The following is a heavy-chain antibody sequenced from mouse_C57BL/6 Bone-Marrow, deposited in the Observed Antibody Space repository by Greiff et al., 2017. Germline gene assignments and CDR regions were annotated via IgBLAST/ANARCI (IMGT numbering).Heavy chain of an antibody. CDR2: IDPETGGT. CDR3: TRSRGYYGSSPYWYFDV. J-gene: IGHJ1*03. D-gene: IGHD1-1*01. CDR1: GYTFTDYE. V-gene: IGHV1-15*01. Sequence: VQLQQSGAELVRPGASVTLSCKASGYTFTDYEMHWVKQTPVHGLEWIGAIDPETGGTAYNQKFKGKAILTADRSSSTAYMELRSLTSEDSAVYYCTRSRGYYGSSPYWYFDVWGTGTTVTVSS.